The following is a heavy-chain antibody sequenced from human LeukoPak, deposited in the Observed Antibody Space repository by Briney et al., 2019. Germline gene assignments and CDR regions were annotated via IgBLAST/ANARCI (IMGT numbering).Heavy chain of an antibody. CDR2: IRYDGSNK. V-gene: IGHV3-30*02. J-gene: IGHJ4*02. CDR3: AKGTGRPDY. CDR1: GFTFSSYE. Sequence: PGGSLRLSCAASGFTFSSYEMNWVRQAPGKGLEWVAFIRYDGSNKYYADSVKGRFTISRDNSKNTLYLQMNSLRAEDTAVYYCAKGTGRPDYWGQGTLVTVSS. D-gene: IGHD7-27*01.